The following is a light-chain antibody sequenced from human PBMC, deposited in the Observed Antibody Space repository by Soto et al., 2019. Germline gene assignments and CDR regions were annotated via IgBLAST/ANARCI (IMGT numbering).Light chain of an antibody. J-gene: IGKJ4*01. CDR2: AAS. CDR1: QSIYQW. CDR3: QQADSFPLS. V-gene: IGKV1-12*01. Sequence: DIQMTQSPSSVSASIGDRVTISCRASQSIYQWLVWYQQKPGKAPKLLIYAASSLQSGVPSRFSGSGYGTDFTLTISSLQPEDFATYYCQQADSFPLSFGGGTKVEI.